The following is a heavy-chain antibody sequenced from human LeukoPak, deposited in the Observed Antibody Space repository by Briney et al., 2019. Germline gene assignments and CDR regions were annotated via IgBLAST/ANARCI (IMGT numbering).Heavy chain of an antibody. Sequence: GRSLRLSCALAGFTVSSNYMSWVRQAPGRGLEWVSSISGSAGSTYYADSMKGRFTISRDNPKNTLHLEMNSLRAEDTAIYYCTKGMATIRRHIDSWGQGTLVTVSS. CDR3: TKGMATIRRHIDS. J-gene: IGHJ4*02. CDR2: ISGSAGST. D-gene: IGHD5-24*01. CDR1: GFTVSSNY. V-gene: IGHV3-23*01.